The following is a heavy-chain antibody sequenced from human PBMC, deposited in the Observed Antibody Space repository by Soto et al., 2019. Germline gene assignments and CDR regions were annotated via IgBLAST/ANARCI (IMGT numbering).Heavy chain of an antibody. CDR3: ARASSFITTLFGELST. CDR2: ISAYNGNT. J-gene: IGHJ5*02. V-gene: IGHV1-18*01. CDR1: GYTFTSYG. Sequence: ASVKVSCKASGYTFTSYGISWVRQAPGQGLEWMGWISAYNGNTNYAQKLQGRVTMTTDTSTSTAYMELRSLRSDDTAVYYCARASSFITTLFGELSTWGQGTLVTVSS. D-gene: IGHD3-10*02.